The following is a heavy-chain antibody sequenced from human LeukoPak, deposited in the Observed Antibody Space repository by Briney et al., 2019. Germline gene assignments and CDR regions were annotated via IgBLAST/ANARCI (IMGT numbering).Heavy chain of an antibody. CDR1: GFTFDDYG. CDR3: VRLLGGSYFDY. Sequence: GGSLRLSCAASGFTFDDYGMSWVRQAPGKGLEWVSGINWNGGSTGYADSVKGRFTISKDNAKNSLYLQMNSLRAEDTAVYYCVRLLGGSYFDYWGQGTLVTVSS. CDR2: INWNGGST. D-gene: IGHD3-16*01. J-gene: IGHJ4*02. V-gene: IGHV3-20*04.